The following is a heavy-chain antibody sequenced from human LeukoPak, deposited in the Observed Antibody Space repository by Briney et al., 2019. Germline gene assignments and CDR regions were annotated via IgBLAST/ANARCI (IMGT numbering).Heavy chain of an antibody. J-gene: IGHJ4*02. Sequence: GGSLRLSCAASGFAVSSNFMTWVRQPPGKGLEWVSVIYSDGTTYYADSVKGRFTISRDNSKNTLYLQMNSLRAEDTAVYYCAKVKTTVITPIDYWGQGTLVTVSS. CDR1: GFAVSSNF. CDR3: AKVKTTVITPIDY. CDR2: IYSDGTT. D-gene: IGHD4-23*01. V-gene: IGHV3-53*01.